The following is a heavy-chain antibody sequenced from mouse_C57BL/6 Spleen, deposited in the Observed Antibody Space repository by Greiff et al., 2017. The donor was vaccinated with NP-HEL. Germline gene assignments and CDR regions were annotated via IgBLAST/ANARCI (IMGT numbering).Heavy chain of an antibody. Sequence: VQLQQSGAELVKPGASVKISCKASGYGFSSYWMNWVKQRPGKGLEWIGQIYPGDGDTNYNGKFKGKATLTADKSSSTAYMQLSSLTSEDSAVYFCARESGYYYAMDYWGQGTSVTVSS. J-gene: IGHJ4*01. V-gene: IGHV1-80*01. CDR1: GYGFSSYW. CDR2: IYPGDGDT. CDR3: ARESGYYYAMDY.